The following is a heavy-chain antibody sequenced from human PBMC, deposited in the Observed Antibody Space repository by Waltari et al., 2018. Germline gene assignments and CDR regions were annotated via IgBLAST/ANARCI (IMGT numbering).Heavy chain of an antibody. CDR3: ASHLWYRDLSRVAFDF. D-gene: IGHD3-10*01. CDR2: IYYSGST. V-gene: IGHV4-39*07. CDR1: GGSVSSPAYY. J-gene: IGHJ4*02. Sequence: QLQLQESGPALVRPSETLSLSCTVSGGSVSSPAYYWSWVRQSPGKGLEWIETIYYSGSTSYKPSLKSRVTISIDTSKNQLSLELTSVTAADTAIYYCASHLWYRDLSRVAFDFWGQGTLVAVSS.